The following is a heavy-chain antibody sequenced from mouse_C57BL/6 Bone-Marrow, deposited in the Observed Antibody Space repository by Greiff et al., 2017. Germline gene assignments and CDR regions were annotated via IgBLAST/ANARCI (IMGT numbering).Heavy chain of an antibody. Sequence: VQLQQSGAELVRPGASVKLSCTASGFNIKDDYMHWVKQRPEQGLEWIGWIDPENGDTEYASKFQGKATITADTSSNTAYLQLSSLTSEDTAVYYCMGWLLHFDYWGQGTTLTVSS. CDR2: IDPENGDT. CDR3: MGWLLHFDY. J-gene: IGHJ2*01. CDR1: GFNIKDDY. V-gene: IGHV14-4*01. D-gene: IGHD2-3*01.